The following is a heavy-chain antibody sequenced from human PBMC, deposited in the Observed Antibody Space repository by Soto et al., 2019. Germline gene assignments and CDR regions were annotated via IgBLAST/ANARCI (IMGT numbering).Heavy chain of an antibody. CDR1: GYTFIGYS. J-gene: IGHJ4*02. CDR2: INPNSGET. Sequence: ASVKVSCKASGYTFIGYSIHWVRQAPGQGLEWMGRINPNSGETNFAQTFRGRVTMTTDTSISTAFMELSRLTSDDTAVYYCARGGLYSYPYWGQGTLVTVSS. D-gene: IGHD3-16*02. V-gene: IGHV1-2*02. CDR3: ARGGLYSYPY.